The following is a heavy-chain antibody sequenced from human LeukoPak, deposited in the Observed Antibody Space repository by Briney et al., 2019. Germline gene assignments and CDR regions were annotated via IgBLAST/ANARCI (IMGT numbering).Heavy chain of an antibody. J-gene: IGHJ4*02. CDR1: DGSFSRSGYY. D-gene: IGHD3-22*01. CDR2: IYYSGST. V-gene: IGHV4-31*03. CDR3: ARSTYHYDSSGYYCYLDY. Sequence: PSQTLSLTCTVSDGSFSRSGYYWSWNRQHPGKGLEWIGNIYYSGSTYYNPSLKSRITISVDTSKNQFSLKLNSVTAADTAVYYCARSTYHYDSSGYYCYLDYWGQGTLVTVSS.